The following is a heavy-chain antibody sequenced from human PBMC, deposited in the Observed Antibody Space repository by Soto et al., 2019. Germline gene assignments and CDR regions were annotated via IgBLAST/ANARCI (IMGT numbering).Heavy chain of an antibody. Sequence: QVQLQESGPGLVKPSQTLSLTCTVSGGSISSGGTGSYWTWIRQLPGKGLEWIGYIYYTGNTYYNPPLKSLPTISIDTSEIQFSLNLTSVTAPDTAVYFCASGHDAYKVRYWGQGTLVTVSS. CDR3: ASGHDAYKVRY. CDR2: IYYTGNT. V-gene: IGHV4-31*01. J-gene: IGHJ4*02. CDR1: GGSISSGGTGSY. D-gene: IGHD1-1*01.